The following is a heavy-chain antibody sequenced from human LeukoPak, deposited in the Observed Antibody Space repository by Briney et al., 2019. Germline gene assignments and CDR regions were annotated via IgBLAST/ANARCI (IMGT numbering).Heavy chain of an antibody. CDR1: VGSTSSSSYY. CDR2: IYYSGST. D-gene: IGHD1-26*01. Sequence: PSETLSLTCTVSVGSTSSSSYYWGWIRQPPGKGLEWIGSIYYSGSTYYNSSLKSRVTISVDTSKNQFSLKLSSVTAADTAVYYCARSYYGCYDYWGQGTLVTVSS. CDR3: ARSYYGCYDY. J-gene: IGHJ4*02. V-gene: IGHV4-39*07.